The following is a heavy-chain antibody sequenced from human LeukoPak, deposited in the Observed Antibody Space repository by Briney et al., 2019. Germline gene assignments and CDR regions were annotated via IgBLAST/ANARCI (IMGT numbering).Heavy chain of an antibody. J-gene: IGHJ6*04. CDR2: IFYSGST. CDR3: ARDQEYYYGSGSYYV. D-gene: IGHD3-10*01. Sequence: SETLSLTCTVSGGSISSYCWSWIRQPPGKGLEWIGYIFYSGSTNYNPSLKSRVTISVDTSKNQFSLKLSSVTAADTAVYYCARDQEYYYGSGSYYVWGKGTTVTVSS. V-gene: IGHV4-59*12. CDR1: GGSISSYC.